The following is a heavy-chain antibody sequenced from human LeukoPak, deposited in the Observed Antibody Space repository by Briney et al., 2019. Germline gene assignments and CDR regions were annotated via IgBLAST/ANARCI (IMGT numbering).Heavy chain of an antibody. V-gene: IGHV1-69*05. CDR2: IIPIFGTA. J-gene: IGHJ4*02. Sequence: SVKVSCKASGGTFSSYAISWVRQAPGQGLEWMGRIIPIFGTANYAQKFQGRVTITTDESTSTAYMELSSLRSEDAAVYYCASGVYDSSGYYYFDYWGQGTLVTVSS. CDR3: ASGVYDSSGYYYFDY. CDR1: GGTFSSYA. D-gene: IGHD3-22*01.